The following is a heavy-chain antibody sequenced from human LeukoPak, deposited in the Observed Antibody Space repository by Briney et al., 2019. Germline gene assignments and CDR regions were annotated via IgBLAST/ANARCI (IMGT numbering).Heavy chain of an antibody. J-gene: IGHJ6*03. Sequence: SETLSLTCTVSGGSISSGGYYWSWIRQPAGKGLEWIGRIYTSGNTNYNPSLKSRTTISVDTSKNQFSLELSSVTAADTAVYYCARGPSAVYYYYYYMDVWGKGTTVTVSS. CDR3: ARGPSAVYYYYYYMDV. CDR1: GGSISSGGYY. V-gene: IGHV4-61*02. CDR2: IYTSGNT.